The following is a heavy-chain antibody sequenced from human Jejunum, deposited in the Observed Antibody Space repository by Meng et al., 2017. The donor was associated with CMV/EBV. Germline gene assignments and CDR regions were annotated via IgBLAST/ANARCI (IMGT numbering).Heavy chain of an antibody. CDR3: ASGPVVGASIY. V-gene: IGHV3-74*03. CDR2: INADGTNT. J-gene: IGHJ4*02. CDR1: GFTFSTYF. D-gene: IGHD1-26*01. Sequence: SWASCGFTFSTYFMHWVRQVTGKGLAWLSYINADGTNTKYADSVKGRFTISRDNAKNTLYLQMSSLRDEDTAVYYCASGPVVGASIYWGQGTLVTVSS.